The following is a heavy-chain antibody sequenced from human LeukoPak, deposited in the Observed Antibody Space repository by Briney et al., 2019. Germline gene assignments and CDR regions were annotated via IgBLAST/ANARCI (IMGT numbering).Heavy chain of an antibody. CDR1: GYTFTSYG. CDR3: ARAGPSGTNTKPHIYYFDY. Sequence: GASVKVSCKASGYTFTSYGISWVRQAPGQGLEWMGGIIPIFGTANYAQKFQGRVTITTDESTSTAYMELSSLRSEDTAVYYCARAGPSGTNTKPHIYYFDYWGQGTLVTVSS. CDR2: IIPIFGTA. V-gene: IGHV1-69*05. D-gene: IGHD1-26*01. J-gene: IGHJ4*02.